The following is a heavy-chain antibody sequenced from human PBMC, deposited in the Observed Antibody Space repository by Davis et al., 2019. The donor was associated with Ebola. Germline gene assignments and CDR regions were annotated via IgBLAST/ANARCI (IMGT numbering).Heavy chain of an antibody. J-gene: IGHJ4*02. CDR1: GFTFSSYW. D-gene: IGHD3-3*01. CDR2: IKQDGSEK. Sequence: GESLKISCAASGFTFSSYWMSWVRQAPGKGLEWVANIKQDGSEKYYVDSVKGRFTISRDNAKNSLYLQMNSLRAEDTAVYYCARPEGVVDYFDYWGQGTLVTVSS. CDR3: ARPEGVVDYFDY. V-gene: IGHV3-7*01.